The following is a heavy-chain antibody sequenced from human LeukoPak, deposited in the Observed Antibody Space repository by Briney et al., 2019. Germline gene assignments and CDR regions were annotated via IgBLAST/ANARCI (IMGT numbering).Heavy chain of an antibody. CDR1: GFTFSSYG. CDR3: AKDRLYYYDSSGYYFPSYFDY. J-gene: IGHJ4*02. D-gene: IGHD3-22*01. Sequence: GGSLRLSCAASGFTFSSYGMHWVRQAPGKGLEWVAVISYDGSNKYYADSVKGRFTISRDSSKNTLYLQMNSLRAEDTAVYYCAKDRLYYYDSSGYYFPSYFDYWGQGTLVTVSS. CDR2: ISYDGSNK. V-gene: IGHV3-30*18.